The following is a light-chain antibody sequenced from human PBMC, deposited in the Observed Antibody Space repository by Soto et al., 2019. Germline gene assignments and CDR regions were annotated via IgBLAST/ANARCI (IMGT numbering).Light chain of an antibody. CDR3: SSHAGSNTFV. V-gene: IGLV2-8*01. CDR1: SSDVGGYNY. J-gene: IGLJ1*01. CDR2: EVT. Sequence: QSVLTQPPSASGSPGQSVTISCTGTSSDVGGYNYVSWYQQHPGKAPKLMIYEVTKRPSGVPDRFSGSKSGNTASLTVSGLQAEDEADYYCSSHAGSNTFVFGTGTKLTVL.